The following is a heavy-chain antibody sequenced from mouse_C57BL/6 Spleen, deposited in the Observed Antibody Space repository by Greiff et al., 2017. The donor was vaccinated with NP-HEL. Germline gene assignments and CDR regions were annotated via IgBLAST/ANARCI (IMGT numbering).Heavy chain of an antibody. CDR1: GFTFTDYY. CDR2: IRNKAHGYTT. CDR3: ARPSYVSWYFDV. J-gene: IGHJ1*03. D-gene: IGHD3-3*01. Sequence: EVKLMESGGGLVQPGGSLSLSCAASGFTFTDYYMSWVRQPPGKALAWLGFIRNKAHGYTTEYSASVKGRFTISRDNSQSILYLQMNALRAEDSATYYCARPSYVSWYFDVWGTGTTVTVSS. V-gene: IGHV7-3*01.